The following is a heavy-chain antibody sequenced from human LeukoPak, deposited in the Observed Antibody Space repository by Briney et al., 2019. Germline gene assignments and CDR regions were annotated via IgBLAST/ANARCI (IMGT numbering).Heavy chain of an antibody. CDR2: IKCDGSEK. CDR3: VRGVGSSTSCYVRAFDI. J-gene: IGHJ3*02. D-gene: IGHD2-2*01. Sequence: PGGSLRLSCAASGFTFSNSWMQWVCQAPEKGLEWVADIKCDGSEKCYVDSVKGRLTISRDNAKNSLYLQVNSLRAEDMTVYYCVRGVGSSTSCYVRAFDIWGQGTMVTVSS. CDR1: GFTFSNSW. V-gene: IGHV3-52*01.